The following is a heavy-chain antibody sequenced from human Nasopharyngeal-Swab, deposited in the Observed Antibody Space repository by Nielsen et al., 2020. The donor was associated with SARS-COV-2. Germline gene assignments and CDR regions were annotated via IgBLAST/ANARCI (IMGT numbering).Heavy chain of an antibody. CDR2: IYYSGST. V-gene: IGHV4-61*01. CDR1: GASVIGGNYY. J-gene: IGHJ4*02. Sequence: GSLRLSCTVSGASVIGGNYYWSWIRQPPGKGLEWIGYIYYSGSTNYNPSLKSRVTISVDTSKNQFSLKLSSVTAADTAVYYCARGFDYWGQGTLVTVSS. CDR3: ARGFDY.